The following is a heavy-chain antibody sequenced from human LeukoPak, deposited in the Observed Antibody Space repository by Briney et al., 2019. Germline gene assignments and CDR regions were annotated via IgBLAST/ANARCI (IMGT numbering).Heavy chain of an antibody. CDR3: ARGPGSRGIFDY. V-gene: IGHV3-53*01. J-gene: IGHJ4*02. CDR1: GLTVSVHD. Sequence: GGSLRLSCAVSGLTVSVHDMSWVRQAPGKGLECVSFLYTGGDTYYADSVRGRFTISRDNSKNTLYLQMNSLRAEDTAVYYCARGPGSRGIFDYWGQGTLVTVSS. D-gene: IGHD3-10*01. CDR2: LYTGGDT.